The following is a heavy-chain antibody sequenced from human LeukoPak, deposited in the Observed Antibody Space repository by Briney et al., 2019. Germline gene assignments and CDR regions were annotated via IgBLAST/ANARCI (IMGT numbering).Heavy chain of an antibody. CDR3: ARSRSVYQLLQVGAFDI. J-gene: IGHJ3*02. CDR1: GGSISSGGYS. D-gene: IGHD2-2*01. V-gene: IGHV4-31*03. CDR2: IYYSGST. Sequence: SQTLSLTCTVSGGSISSGGYSWSWIRQHPGKGLEWIGYIYYSGSTYYNPSLKSRVTISVDTSKNQFSLKLSSVTAADTAVYYCARSRSVYQLLQVGAFDIWGQGTMVTVSS.